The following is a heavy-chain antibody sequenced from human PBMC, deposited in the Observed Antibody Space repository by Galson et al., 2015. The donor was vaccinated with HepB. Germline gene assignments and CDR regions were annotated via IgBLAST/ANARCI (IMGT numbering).Heavy chain of an antibody. Sequence: SLRLSCAASGFTFSSYAMHWVRQAPGKGLEWVAVISYDGSNKYYADSVKGRFTISRDNSKNTLYLQMNSLRAEDTAVYYCARDVSVAADWAPSYWGQGTLVTVSS. CDR1: GFTFSSYA. V-gene: IGHV3-30-3*01. CDR2: ISYDGSNK. D-gene: IGHD6-19*01. CDR3: ARDVSVAADWAPSY. J-gene: IGHJ4*02.